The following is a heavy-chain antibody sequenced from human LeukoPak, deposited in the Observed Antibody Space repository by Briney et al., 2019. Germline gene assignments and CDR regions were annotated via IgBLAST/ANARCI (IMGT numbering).Heavy chain of an antibody. V-gene: IGHV3-33*08. CDR3: ASFGSPFYYYGSGSRGAYFDY. D-gene: IGHD3-10*01. CDR1: GFTFSHYS. J-gene: IGHJ4*02. CDR2: IRDDRSNK. Sequence: PGGSLRLSCAASGFTFSHYSMNWVRQAPGKGLEWVAVIRDDRSNKYYADSVKGRFTISRDNSKNTLYLQMNSLRAEETAVYYCASFGSPFYYYGSGSRGAYFDYWGQGTLVTVSS.